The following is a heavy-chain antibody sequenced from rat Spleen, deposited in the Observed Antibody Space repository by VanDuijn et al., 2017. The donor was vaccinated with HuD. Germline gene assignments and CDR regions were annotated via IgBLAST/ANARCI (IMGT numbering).Heavy chain of an antibody. CDR1: GFSLTSNG. Sequence: QVQLKESGPGLVQPSQTLSLTCTVSGFSLTSNGVSWVRQPPGQGLEWMGGIWGNGNTDYDSTLKSRLIISRDTSKSQVFLKMNSLQTDDTAIYFCTSLFLPHSRAFDYWGQGVMVTVSS. CDR2: IWGNGNT. V-gene: IGHV2-1*01. D-gene: IGHD1-4*01. J-gene: IGHJ2*01. CDR3: TSLFLPHSRAFDY.